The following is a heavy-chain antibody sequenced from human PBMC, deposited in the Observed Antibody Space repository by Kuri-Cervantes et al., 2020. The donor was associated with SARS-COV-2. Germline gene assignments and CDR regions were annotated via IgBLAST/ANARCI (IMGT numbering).Heavy chain of an antibody. Sequence: GESLKISCAASGFTFSSYGMHWVRQAPGKGLEWVAVISYDGSNKYYADSVRGRFTISRDNSNNTLYLQMNTLRAEDTAVYYCARTSRDGYNDYFDYWGQGTLVTVSS. D-gene: IGHD5-24*01. J-gene: IGHJ4*02. V-gene: IGHV3-30*03. CDR2: ISYDGSNK. CDR3: ARTSRDGYNDYFDY. CDR1: GFTFSSYG.